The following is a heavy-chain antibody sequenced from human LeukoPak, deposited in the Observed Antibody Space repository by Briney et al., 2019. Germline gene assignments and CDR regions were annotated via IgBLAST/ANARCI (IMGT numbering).Heavy chain of an antibody. CDR1: GGSFSGYY. D-gene: IGHD6-13*01. Sequence: KPSETLSLTCAVYGGSFSGYYWSWIRQPPGKGLKWIGEINHSGSTNYNPSLKSRVTISVDTSKNQFSLKLSSVTAADTAVYYYARVGDQYSSSPLNYFDYWGQGTLVTVSS. J-gene: IGHJ4*02. CDR2: INHSGST. V-gene: IGHV4-34*01. CDR3: ARVGDQYSSSPLNYFDY.